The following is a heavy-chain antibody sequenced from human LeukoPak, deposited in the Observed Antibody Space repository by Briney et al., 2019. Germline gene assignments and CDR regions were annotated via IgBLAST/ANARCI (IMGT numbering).Heavy chain of an antibody. CDR3: ARHAIGGDRSSWYMS. D-gene: IGHD6-13*01. CDR2: IYPDDSQT. V-gene: IGHV5-51*01. Sequence: KSGESLKISCKGSGYYFNNYWITWVRQMPGKGLEWMGIIYPDDSQTRYSPSFQGQVTISADKSIRTAYLQWRSLKASDTAMYYCARHAIGGDRSSWYMSWGQGTLVTVSS. CDR1: GYYFNNYW. J-gene: IGHJ1*01.